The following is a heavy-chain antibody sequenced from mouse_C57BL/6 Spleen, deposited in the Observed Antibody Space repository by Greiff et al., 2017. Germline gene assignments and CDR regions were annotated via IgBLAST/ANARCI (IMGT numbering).Heavy chain of an antibody. J-gene: IGHJ4*01. CDR1: GYTFTSYW. CDR3: ARGDSSGYEDYAMYY. D-gene: IGHD3-2*02. V-gene: IGHV1-55*01. Sequence: QVQLQQPGAELVKPGASVKMSCKASGYTFTSYWLTWVKQRPGQGLEWIGDIYPGSGSTNYNEKFKSKATLTVDTSSSTAYMQLSSLTSEDSAVYYCARGDSSGYEDYAMYYWGQGTSVTVSS. CDR2: IYPGSGST.